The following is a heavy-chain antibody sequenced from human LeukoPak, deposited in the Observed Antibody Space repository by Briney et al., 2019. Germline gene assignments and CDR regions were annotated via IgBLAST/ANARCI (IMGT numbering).Heavy chain of an antibody. CDR3: ARGQKEGIALGFDP. CDR2: IYYSGST. J-gene: IGHJ5*02. D-gene: IGHD6-19*01. CDR1: GGSISSYY. V-gene: IGHV4-59*01. Sequence: PSETLSLTCTVSGGSISSYYWSWIRQPPGKGLEWIGYIYYSGSTNYNPSLKSRVTISVDTSKNQFSLKLSSVTAADTAVYYCARGQKEGIALGFDPWGQGTLVTVSS.